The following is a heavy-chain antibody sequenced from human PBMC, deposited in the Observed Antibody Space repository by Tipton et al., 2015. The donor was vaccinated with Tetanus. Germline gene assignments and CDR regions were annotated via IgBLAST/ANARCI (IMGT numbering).Heavy chain of an antibody. CDR2: ISSTTRYI. V-gene: IGHV3-21*01. Sequence: SLRLSCEVSGFTFSNYKMNWVRQDPGKGLEWVSSISSTTRYIDYVDSVKGRFTISRDNAKNSVYLQMNSLRVEDTAVYYCASGSSLDYWGQGTLVTVSS. D-gene: IGHD3-10*01. CDR3: ASGSSLDY. CDR1: GFTFSNYK. J-gene: IGHJ4*02.